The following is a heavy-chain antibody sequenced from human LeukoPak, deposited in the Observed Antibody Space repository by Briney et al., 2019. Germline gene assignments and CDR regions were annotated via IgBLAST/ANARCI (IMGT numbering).Heavy chain of an antibody. CDR2: IYYSGST. D-gene: IGHD6-19*01. V-gene: IGHV4-59*01. J-gene: IGHJ4*02. CDR3: ARVAVAGTWYFDY. CDR1: GDSISSYY. Sequence: PSETLSLTCTVFGDSISSYYWSWIRQPPGKGLDWIGYIYYSGSTNFNPSLKSRVTISVDTSKNQFSLKLSSVTAADTAVYYCARVAVAGTWYFDYWGQGTLVTVSS.